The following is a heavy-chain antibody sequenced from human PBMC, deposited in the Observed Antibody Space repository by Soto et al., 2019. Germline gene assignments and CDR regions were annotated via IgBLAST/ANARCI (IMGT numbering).Heavy chain of an antibody. CDR2: IYRTGST. CDR1: GGSFASNNW. J-gene: IGHJ4*02. Sequence: SETRSLTCAVSGGSFASNNWWTWVRQPPGQGLEWIGEIYRTGSTNYNPSLKSRVTISLDKSENQFSLKVTSLTAADTAVYYCASRDPGTSVDYWGQGTLVTVSS. D-gene: IGHD1-7*01. V-gene: IGHV4-4*02. CDR3: ASRDPGTSVDY.